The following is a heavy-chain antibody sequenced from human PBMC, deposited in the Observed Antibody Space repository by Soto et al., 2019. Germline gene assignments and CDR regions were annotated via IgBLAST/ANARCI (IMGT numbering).Heavy chain of an antibody. J-gene: IGHJ2*01. Sequence: PSETLSLTCTVSGGSISSYYWSWIRQPPGKGLEWIGYIYYSGSTNYNPSLKSRVTISVDTSKNQFSLKLSSVTAADTAVYYCAIYEDIAGLELYDL. CDR1: GGSISSYY. CDR2: IYYSGST. D-gene: IGHD6-13*01. V-gene: IGHV4-59*08. CDR3: AIYEDIAGLELYDL.